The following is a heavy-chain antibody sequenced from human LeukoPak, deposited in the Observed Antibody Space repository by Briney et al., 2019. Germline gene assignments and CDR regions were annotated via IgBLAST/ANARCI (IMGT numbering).Heavy chain of an antibody. J-gene: IGHJ4*02. CDR3: ARLVDWNRGYFDY. CDR1: GCSFTSYW. Sequence: GESLKISCKGSGCSFTSYWIVWVRQMPGKGLEWMGIIYPGDSDTRYSPSFQGQVTISADKSISTAYLQWSSLKASDTAMYYCARLVDWNRGYFDYWGQGTLVTVSS. V-gene: IGHV5-51*01. CDR2: IYPGDSDT. D-gene: IGHD1-1*01.